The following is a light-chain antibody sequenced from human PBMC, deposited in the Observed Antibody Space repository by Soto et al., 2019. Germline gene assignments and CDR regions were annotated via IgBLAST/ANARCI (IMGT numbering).Light chain of an antibody. J-gene: IGLJ1*01. Sequence: QSVLTQPPSVSGAPGQTVTISCTGSSSDVGGYNYVSWYQQHPGKAPKLMIYEVNKRPRGVPDRFSGSKSGNTASLTVSGLQAEDEADYYCSSYAGSSNVFGTGTKVTVL. V-gene: IGLV2-8*01. CDR2: EVN. CDR3: SSYAGSSNV. CDR1: SSDVGGYNY.